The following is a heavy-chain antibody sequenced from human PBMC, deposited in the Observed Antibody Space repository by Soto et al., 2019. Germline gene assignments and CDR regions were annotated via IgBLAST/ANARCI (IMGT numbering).Heavy chain of an antibody. D-gene: IGHD2-15*01. Sequence: EVQLLESGGGLVQPGGSLRLSCAASGFTFSSYAMSWVRQAPGKGLEWVSAISGSGGSTYYADSVKGRFTISRDNSKNTLYLQMNRLTAEDTAVYYCAKGYCSGGSCYPSECYYYGMDVWGQGTTVTVSS. J-gene: IGHJ6*02. CDR1: GFTFSSYA. CDR2: ISGSGGST. V-gene: IGHV3-23*01. CDR3: AKGYCSGGSCYPSECYYYGMDV.